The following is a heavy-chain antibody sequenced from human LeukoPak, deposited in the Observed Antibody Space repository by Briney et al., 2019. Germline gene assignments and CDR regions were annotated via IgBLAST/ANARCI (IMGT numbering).Heavy chain of an antibody. CDR2: ISSSSSYI. V-gene: IGHV3-21*01. Sequence: GGSLRLSCAASGFTFSSYSMNRVRQGPGKGLEWVSSISSSSSYIYYADSLKGRFTISRDNAKNSLYLQMNSLRAEDTAVYYCARVPNYYDSSGPFQHWGQGTLVTVSS. CDR3: ARVPNYYDSSGPFQH. D-gene: IGHD3-22*01. J-gene: IGHJ1*01. CDR1: GFTFSSYS.